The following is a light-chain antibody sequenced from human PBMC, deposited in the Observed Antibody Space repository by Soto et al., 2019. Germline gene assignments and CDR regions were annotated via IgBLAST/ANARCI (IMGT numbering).Light chain of an antibody. Sequence: QSVLTQPPSVSAAPGQKVTISCSGSSSNIGNNYVSWYQQLPGTAPKLLIYDNDKRPSGIPDRFSGSKSGTSATLGITGLQTGDEADYYCGTWDSSLNAREFGGGTKLTVL. CDR3: GTWDSSLNARE. CDR2: DND. CDR1: SSNIGNNY. J-gene: IGLJ3*02. V-gene: IGLV1-51*01.